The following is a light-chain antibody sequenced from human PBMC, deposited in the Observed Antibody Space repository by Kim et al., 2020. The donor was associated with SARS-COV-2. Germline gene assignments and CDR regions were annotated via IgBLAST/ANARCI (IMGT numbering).Light chain of an antibody. Sequence: DIQMTQSPSSLSASVGDRVTITCRASQRISTYLNWYQQKPGKAPNLLIYAASSLQSGVPSRFSGSGSGTDFTLTISSLQHEDFATYYCQQSYNTPPITFGQGTRLEIK. CDR3: QQSYNTPPIT. J-gene: IGKJ5*01. CDR2: AAS. CDR1: QRISTY. V-gene: IGKV1-39*01.